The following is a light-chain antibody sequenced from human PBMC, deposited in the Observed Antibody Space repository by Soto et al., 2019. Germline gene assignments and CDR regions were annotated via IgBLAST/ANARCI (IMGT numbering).Light chain of an antibody. CDR2: GAS. CDR3: QHYHSVPFT. CDR1: QDIKKY. J-gene: IGKJ3*01. Sequence: DIQMTQSPSSLSASVGDRFTITCQASQDIKKYLNWYQQKPGKAPKLLISGASSLETGVPSRFSGSGSGIHFTFTISSLQPQDIATYYCQHYHSVPFTFGPGTKVDIK. V-gene: IGKV1-33*01.